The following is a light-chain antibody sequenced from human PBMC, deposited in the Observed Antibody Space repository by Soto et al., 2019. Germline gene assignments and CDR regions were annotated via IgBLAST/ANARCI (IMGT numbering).Light chain of an antibody. J-gene: IGKJ2*01. V-gene: IGKV3-15*01. CDR2: GAS. Sequence: EIVMTQSPATLSVSPGERATLSCSASQSVSSNLAWYQQKPGQAPRLLIYGASTRATGIPARFRGSGSGTEFTLTISSLQSEDFAVYYCQQYNNWPPVTFGQGNKLEIK. CDR3: QQYNNWPPVT. CDR1: QSVSSN.